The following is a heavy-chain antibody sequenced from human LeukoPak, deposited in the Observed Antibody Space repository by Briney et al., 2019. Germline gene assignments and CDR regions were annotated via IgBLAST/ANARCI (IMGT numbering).Heavy chain of an antibody. D-gene: IGHD6-6*01. Sequence: ASVKVSCKASGYTFTSYYMHWVRQAPGQGLEWMGIINPSGGSTSYAQKFQSRVTMTRDMSTSTVYMELSSLRSEDTAVYYCARSSIAARDAFDIWGQGTMVTVSS. V-gene: IGHV1-46*01. CDR1: GYTFTSYY. CDR2: INPSGGST. CDR3: ARSSIAARDAFDI. J-gene: IGHJ3*02.